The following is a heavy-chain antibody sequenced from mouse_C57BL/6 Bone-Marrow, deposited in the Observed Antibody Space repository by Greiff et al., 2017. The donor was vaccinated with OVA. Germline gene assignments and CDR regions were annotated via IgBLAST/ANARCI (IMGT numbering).Heavy chain of an antibody. CDR3: ALTTTVPLDY. CDR2: LVPANGNT. J-gene: IGHJ2*01. Sequence: EVQLQQSVAELVRPGASVKLSCTASGFNITNTYMHWVKQRPEQGLEWIGRLVPANGNTKYSPKFQGKATITADTSSNTAYLQLSSLTSEDTAIYYCALTTTVPLDYWGQGTTLTVSS. V-gene: IGHV14-3*01. CDR1: GFNITNTY. D-gene: IGHD1-1*01.